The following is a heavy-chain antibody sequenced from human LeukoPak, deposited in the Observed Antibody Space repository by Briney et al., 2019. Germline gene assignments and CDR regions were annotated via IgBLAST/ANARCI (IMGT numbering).Heavy chain of an antibody. CDR1: GGSISSYF. D-gene: IGHD3-22*01. CDR3: ARGNGLYYDSSGSFDY. J-gene: IGHJ4*02. V-gene: IGHV4-59*01. CDR2: IYYSGST. Sequence: MPSETLSLTCSVSGGSISSYFWSWIRQPPGKGLEWIGYIYYSGSTNYNPSLKSRVTISVDTSKNQFSLKLSSVTAADTAVYYCARGNGLYYDSSGSFDYWGQGTLVTVSS.